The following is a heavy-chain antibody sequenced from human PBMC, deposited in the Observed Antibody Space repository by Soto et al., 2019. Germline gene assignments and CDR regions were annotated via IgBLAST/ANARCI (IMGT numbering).Heavy chain of an antibody. Sequence: LRLSCAASGFTFSSYAMHWVRQAPGKGLEWVAVISYDGSNEYYADSVKGRFTISRDNSKNTLYLQMNSLRAEDTAVYYCARGGTIFGVVKLAFDIWGQGTMVTVS. CDR2: ISYDGSNE. CDR1: GFTFSSYA. CDR3: ARGGTIFGVVKLAFDI. V-gene: IGHV3-30-3*01. D-gene: IGHD3-3*01. J-gene: IGHJ3*02.